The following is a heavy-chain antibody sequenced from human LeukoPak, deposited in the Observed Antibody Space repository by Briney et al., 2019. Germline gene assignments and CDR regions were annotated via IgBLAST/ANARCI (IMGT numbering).Heavy chain of an antibody. CDR3: ARGGGYSYGSFDY. J-gene: IGHJ4*02. CDR1: GFTFSSYG. D-gene: IGHD5-18*01. Sequence: GGSLRLSCAASGFTFSSYGMSWVRQAPGKGLEWVSSISSRSNYIYNADSVKGRFTISRDNAKNSLYLQMNSLRAEDTAVYYCARGGGYSYGSFDYWGQGTLVTVSS. V-gene: IGHV3-21*01. CDR2: ISSRSNYI.